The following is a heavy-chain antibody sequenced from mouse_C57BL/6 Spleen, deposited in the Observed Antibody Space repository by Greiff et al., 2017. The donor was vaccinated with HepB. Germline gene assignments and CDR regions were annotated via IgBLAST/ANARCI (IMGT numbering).Heavy chain of an antibody. J-gene: IGHJ3*01. CDR1: GFTFSSYA. D-gene: IGHD2-1*01. CDR2: ISDGGSYT. V-gene: IGHV5-4*01. Sequence: EVQLVESGGGLVKPGGSLKLSCAASGFTFSSYAMSWVRQTPEKRLEWVATISDGGSYTYYPDNVKGRFTISRDNAKNNLYLQMSHLKSEDTAMYYCARSRYGNYEEGFAYWGQGTLVTVSA. CDR3: ARSRYGNYEEGFAY.